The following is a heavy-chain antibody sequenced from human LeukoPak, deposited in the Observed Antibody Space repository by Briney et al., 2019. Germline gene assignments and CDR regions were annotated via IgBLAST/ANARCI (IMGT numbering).Heavy chain of an antibody. Sequence: SETLSLTCTVSGYSISSGYFWGWIRQPPGKGLEWIGIIYHSGSTYYNPSLKSRVTISVDTSKNQFSLKLSSVTAADTAVYYCARVASSGYGSDYWGQGTLVTVSS. CDR1: GYSISSGYF. D-gene: IGHD3-22*01. V-gene: IGHV4-38-2*02. J-gene: IGHJ4*02. CDR2: IYHSGST. CDR3: ARVASSGYGSDY.